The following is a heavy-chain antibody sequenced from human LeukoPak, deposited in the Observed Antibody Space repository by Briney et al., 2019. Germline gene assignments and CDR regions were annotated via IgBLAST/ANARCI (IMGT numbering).Heavy chain of an antibody. CDR3: ARDNTFYYYGSGSYYNVPVFDY. Sequence: GGSLRLSCAASGFTFSSYGMHWVRQAPGKGLEWVAVIWYDGSNKYYADSVKGRFTISRDNSKNTLYLQMNSLRAEDTAVYYRARDNTFYYYGSGSYYNVPVFDYWGQGTLVTVSS. D-gene: IGHD3-10*01. J-gene: IGHJ4*02. V-gene: IGHV3-33*01. CDR2: IWYDGSNK. CDR1: GFTFSSYG.